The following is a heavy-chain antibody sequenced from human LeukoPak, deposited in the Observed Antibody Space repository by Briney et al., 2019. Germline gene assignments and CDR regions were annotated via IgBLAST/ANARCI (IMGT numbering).Heavy chain of an antibody. D-gene: IGHD5-18*01. CDR3: VRGGAPAQPWTNDY. CDR1: GFTFSDCS. V-gene: IGHV3-48*01. Sequence: PGGSLRLSCAASGFTFSDCSMNWVRQAPGKGREWVSYIRSSGSTIYYADSVKGRFTISRDNAKNSLYLQMNSLRVEDTAVYYCVRGGAPAQPWTNDYWGQGTLVTVSS. J-gene: IGHJ4*02. CDR2: IRSSGSTI.